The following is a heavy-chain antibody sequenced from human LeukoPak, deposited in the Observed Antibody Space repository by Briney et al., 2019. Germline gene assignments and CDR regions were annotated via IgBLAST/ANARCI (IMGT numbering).Heavy chain of an antibody. Sequence: PGGSLRLSCAASGFTFSRYWLSWVRQAPGKGLEWVANIKQDGSEKYYVDSVKGRFTISRDNAKNSLYLQMNSLRAEDTGVYYCAIDSPIFGVFWGQGTLVTVSS. D-gene: IGHD3-3*01. J-gene: IGHJ1*01. CDR1: GFTFSRYW. CDR3: AIDSPIFGVF. V-gene: IGHV3-7*01. CDR2: IKQDGSEK.